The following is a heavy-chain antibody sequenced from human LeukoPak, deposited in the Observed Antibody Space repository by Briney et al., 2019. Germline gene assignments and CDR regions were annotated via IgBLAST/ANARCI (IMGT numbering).Heavy chain of an antibody. CDR1: GFTFSSHA. J-gene: IGHJ4*02. CDR3: AKDRIDSGSYYYIDD. Sequence: GGSLRLSCAASGFTFSSHAMSWVRQAPGKGLEWVSGISGSAGYTYYAVSVKGRFTISRDNSRNTLFLQMNRLRVEDTAVYYCAKDRIDSGSYYYIDDWGQGTLVTVSS. V-gene: IGHV3-23*01. CDR2: ISGSAGYT. D-gene: IGHD3-10*01.